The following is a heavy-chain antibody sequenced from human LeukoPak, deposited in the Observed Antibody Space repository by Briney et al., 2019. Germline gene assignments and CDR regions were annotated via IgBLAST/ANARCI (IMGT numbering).Heavy chain of an antibody. CDR1: GYTFTGYY. Sequence: ASVKVSCKAPGYTFTGYYMHWVRQAPGQGLEWLGWINPNSGGTNYAQKFQGRVTMTRDTSISTAYMELSRLRSDDTAVYYCARAGVSYYYYGMDVWGQGTTVTVSS. CDR3: ARAGVSYYYYGMDV. CDR2: INPNSGGT. J-gene: IGHJ6*02. V-gene: IGHV1-2*02.